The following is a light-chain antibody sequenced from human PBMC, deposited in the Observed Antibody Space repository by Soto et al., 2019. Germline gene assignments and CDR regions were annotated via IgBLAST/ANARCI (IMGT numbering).Light chain of an antibody. V-gene: IGLV1-40*01. CDR3: QSYDSSLRVSV. J-gene: IGLJ2*01. CDR2: GNS. Sequence: QSVLTQPPSVSGAPGQRVTISCTGSSSNIGAGYDVHWYQQLPGTAPKLLIYGNSNRPSVVPDRFSGSKSGTSASLAITGLEAEDEADDYCQSYDSSLRVSVFGGGTKLTVL. CDR1: SSNIGAGYD.